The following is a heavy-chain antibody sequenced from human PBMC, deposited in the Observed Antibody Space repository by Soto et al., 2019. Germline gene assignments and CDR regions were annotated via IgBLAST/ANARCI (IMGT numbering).Heavy chain of an antibody. J-gene: IGHJ4*02. V-gene: IGHV4-39*01. CDR2: IYYSGST. D-gene: IGHD6-13*01. Sequence: SETLSLTCTVSGGSISSSSYYWGWIRQPPGKGLEWIGSIYYSGSTYYNPSLKSRVTISVDTSKNQFSLKLSSVTAADTAVYYCARLTSSSWPLDYWGQGTLVTVSS. CDR3: ARLTSSSWPLDY. CDR1: GGSISSSSYY.